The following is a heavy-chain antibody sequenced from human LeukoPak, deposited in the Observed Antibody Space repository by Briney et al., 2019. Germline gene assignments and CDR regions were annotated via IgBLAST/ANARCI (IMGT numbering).Heavy chain of an antibody. Sequence: SETLSLTCAVYGGSFSGYYWSWIRQPPGKGLGWIGEINHSGSTNYNPSLKSRVTISVDTSKNQFSLKLSSVTAADTAVYYCARVPRQPGVVPKRVRSHPHYFDYWGQGTLVTVSS. V-gene: IGHV4-34*01. CDR2: INHSGST. CDR3: ARVPRQPGVVPKRVRSHPHYFDY. J-gene: IGHJ4*02. CDR1: GGSFSGYY. D-gene: IGHD6-13*01.